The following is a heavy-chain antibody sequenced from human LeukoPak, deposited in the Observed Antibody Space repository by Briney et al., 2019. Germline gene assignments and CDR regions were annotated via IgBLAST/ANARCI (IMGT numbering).Heavy chain of an antibody. CDR3: ARETSQKEAHYMDV. CDR1: GGSISSYY. Sequence: SETLSLTCTVSGGSISSYYWSWIRQPAGKGLEWIGRIYTSGSTNYNPSLKSRVTMSVDTSKNQFSLKLISVTAADTAVYYCARETSQKEAHYMDVWGKGTTVTISS. V-gene: IGHV4-4*07. J-gene: IGHJ6*03. CDR2: IYTSGST.